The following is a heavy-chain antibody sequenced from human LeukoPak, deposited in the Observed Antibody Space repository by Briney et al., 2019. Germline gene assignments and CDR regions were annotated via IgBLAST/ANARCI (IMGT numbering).Heavy chain of an antibody. D-gene: IGHD2-2*01. Sequence: PSDTLSLTCTVSGYSISSGYYWGWIRQPPGKGLGWSGIIYHSGSTDYNPSLKSRVTISVDTSKNQFSLKLSSVTAADTAVYYCARGFGGYCSSTSCYLGYWGQGTLVTVSS. CDR1: GYSISSGYY. V-gene: IGHV4-38-2*02. CDR2: IYHSGST. J-gene: IGHJ4*02. CDR3: ARGFGGYCSSTSCYLGY.